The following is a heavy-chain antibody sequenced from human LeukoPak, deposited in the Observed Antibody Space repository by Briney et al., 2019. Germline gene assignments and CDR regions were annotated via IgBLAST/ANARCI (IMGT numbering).Heavy chain of an antibody. CDR2: IYYSGDT. J-gene: IGHJ6*03. D-gene: IGHD3-10*01. CDR1: GDSISSGSYY. V-gene: IGHV4-39*01. Sequence: SETLSLTCTVSGDSISSGSYYWGWIRQPPGEGLEWIGSIYYSGDTYYNPSLESRVTISVDTSKNQFSPKLSSVTAADTAVYYCARVLWFGESKKGYSYYMDVWGKGTTVTVSS. CDR3: ARVLWFGESKKGYSYYMDV.